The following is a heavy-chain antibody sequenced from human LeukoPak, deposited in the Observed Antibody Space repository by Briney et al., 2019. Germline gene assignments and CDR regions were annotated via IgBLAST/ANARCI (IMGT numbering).Heavy chain of an antibody. CDR2: ISSSGSTI. V-gene: IGHV3-11*01. D-gene: IGHD4-17*01. J-gene: IGHJ4*02. CDR3: ARERRYGDYVFDY. CDR1: GLTVSRTY. Sequence: GGSLRLSCVVSGLTVSRTYMSWVRQAPGKGLEWVSYISSSGSTIYYADSVKGRFTISRDNAKNSLYLQMNSLRAEDTAVYYCARERRYGDYVFDYWGQGTLVTVSS.